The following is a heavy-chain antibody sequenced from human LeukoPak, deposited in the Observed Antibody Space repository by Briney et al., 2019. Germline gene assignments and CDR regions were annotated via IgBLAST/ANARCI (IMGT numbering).Heavy chain of an antibody. Sequence: ASVKVSCKASGYTFTSYGISWVRQAPGQGLEWMGWISAYNGNTNYAQKLQGRVTMTTDTSTSTAYMELRSLRSDDTAVYYCARNTYYYGSGSPYGFDYWGQGTLVTVSS. CDR3: ARNTYYYGSGSPYGFDY. CDR1: GYTFTSYG. J-gene: IGHJ4*02. CDR2: ISAYNGNT. V-gene: IGHV1-18*01. D-gene: IGHD3-10*01.